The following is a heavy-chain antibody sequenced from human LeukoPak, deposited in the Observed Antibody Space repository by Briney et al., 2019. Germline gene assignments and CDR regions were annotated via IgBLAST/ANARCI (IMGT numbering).Heavy chain of an antibody. CDR1: GFTFSSYS. V-gene: IGHV3-21*01. D-gene: IGHD3-3*01. CDR3: ARGLLTIFGVAYDDFDI. J-gene: IGHJ3*02. CDR2: ISSSSSYI. Sequence: GGSLRLSCAASGFTFSSYSMNWVRQAPGKGLEWVSSISSSSSYIYYADSVKGRFTISRDNAKNSLYLQMNSLRAEDTAVYYCARGLLTIFGVAYDDFDIWGQGTMVTVSS.